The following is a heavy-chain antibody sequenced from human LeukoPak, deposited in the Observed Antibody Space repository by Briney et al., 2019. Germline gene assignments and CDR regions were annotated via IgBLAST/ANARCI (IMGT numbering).Heavy chain of an antibody. CDR2: FDPEDGET. CDR3: ASRLRYGSGSYSYFDY. D-gene: IGHD3-10*01. J-gene: IGHJ4*02. Sequence: ASVKVSCKVSGYTLTELSMHWVRQAPGEGLEWMGGFDPEDGETIYAQKFQGRVTMTEDTSTDTAYMELSSLRSEDTAVYYCASRLRYGSGSYSYFDYWGQGTLVTVSS. V-gene: IGHV1-24*01. CDR1: GYTLTELS.